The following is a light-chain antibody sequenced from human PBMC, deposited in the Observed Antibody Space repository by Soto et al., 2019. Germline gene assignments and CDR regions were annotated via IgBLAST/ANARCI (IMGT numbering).Light chain of an antibody. CDR1: QSISTW. V-gene: IGKV1-5*01. CDR3: HQYNGYPYT. J-gene: IGKJ2*01. Sequence: DIQMTQSPSTLSASVGDRVTISCRASQSISTWLAWYQQKPGKAPDLLIYDASSLESVVPSRFSGSGSGTEFTLTISSLQPDDFATYYCHQYNGYPYTFGQGTKLEIK. CDR2: DAS.